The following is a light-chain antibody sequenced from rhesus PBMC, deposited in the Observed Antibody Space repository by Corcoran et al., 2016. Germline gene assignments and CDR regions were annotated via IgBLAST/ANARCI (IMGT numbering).Light chain of an antibody. CDR3: QQDYNTPWT. V-gene: IGKV1-18*01. Sequence: DIQMTQSPSSLSASVGDKVTITCRASQGFSSWLSWYPQKPGKAPKLLIYAASSLQTGVPSRFSGSGSVTDYTLTISSLQPEDFATYYCQQDYNTPWTFGQGTKVEIK. J-gene: IGKJ1*01. CDR2: AAS. CDR1: QGFSSW.